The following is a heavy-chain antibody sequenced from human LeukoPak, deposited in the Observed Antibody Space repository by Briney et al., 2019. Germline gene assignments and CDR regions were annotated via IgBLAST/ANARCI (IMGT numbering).Heavy chain of an antibody. CDR3: ASQANYYDSRGYFQH. Sequence: PSETLPLTCTVSGYSINSGGYYWSWIRQHPGKGLEWIGYMYYSGITYYNPSLRSRVTISLDTSKNQFSLKLSSVTAADTAVYYCASQANYYDSRGYFQHWGQGTLVTVSS. J-gene: IGHJ1*01. CDR2: MYYSGIT. V-gene: IGHV4-31*03. D-gene: IGHD3-22*01. CDR1: GYSINSGGYY.